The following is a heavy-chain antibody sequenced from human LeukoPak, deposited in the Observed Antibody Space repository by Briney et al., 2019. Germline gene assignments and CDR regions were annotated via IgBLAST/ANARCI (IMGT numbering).Heavy chain of an antibody. V-gene: IGHV3-30*02. CDR2: IRYDGTNK. CDR1: GFTFSSYA. CDR3: AKGPYYYDSSGYSPDY. J-gene: IGHJ4*02. Sequence: PGGTLRLSCAASGFTFSSYAMSWVRQAPGKGLEWVAFIRYDGTNKYYADSVKGRFTISRDNSKNTLYLQMSSLRPEDTAVYYCAKGPYYYDSSGYSPDYWGQGTLVTVSS. D-gene: IGHD3-22*01.